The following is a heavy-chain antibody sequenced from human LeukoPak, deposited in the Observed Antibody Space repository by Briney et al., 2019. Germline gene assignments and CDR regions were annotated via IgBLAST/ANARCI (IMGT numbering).Heavy chain of an antibody. V-gene: IGHV4-34*01. CDR3: AREGRFLGSYYFDY. CDR2: INHSGST. Sequence: SETLSLTCAVYGGSFSGYYWSWIRQPPGKGLEWIGEINHSGSTNYNPSLKSRVTISVDTSKNQFSLKLSSVTAADTAVYYCAREGRFLGSYYFDYWGQGTLVTVS. CDR1: GGSFSGYY. D-gene: IGHD3-3*01. J-gene: IGHJ4*02.